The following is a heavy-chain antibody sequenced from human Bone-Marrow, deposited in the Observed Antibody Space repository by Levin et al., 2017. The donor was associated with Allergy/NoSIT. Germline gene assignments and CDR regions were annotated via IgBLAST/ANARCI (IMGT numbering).Heavy chain of an antibody. CDR3: PKSPNSGRTTEKINWFDP. CDR2: ISGSGVTT. Sequence: GGSLRLSCAAFRVTFSSYAMSWVRQAPGMGLQWVSTISGSGVTTYFADSVKGRFTISRDNSKNILYLQMNSLRAEDTAVYYCPKSPNSGRTTEKINWFDPWGPGTLVTVSS. J-gene: IGHJ5*02. CDR1: RVTFSSYA. V-gene: IGHV3-23*01. D-gene: IGHD6-19*01.